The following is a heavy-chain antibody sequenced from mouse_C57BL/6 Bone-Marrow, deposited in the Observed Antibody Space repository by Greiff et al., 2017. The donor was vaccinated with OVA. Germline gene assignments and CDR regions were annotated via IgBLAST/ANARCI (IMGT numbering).Heavy chain of an antibody. CDR3: ASLYYYGSRKGYFDV. V-gene: IGHV1-69*01. CDR2: IDPSDSYT. D-gene: IGHD1-1*01. CDR1: GYTFTSYW. J-gene: IGHJ1*03. Sequence: QVQLKQPGAELVMPGASVKLSCKASGYTFTSYWMHWVKQRPGQGLEWIGEIDPSDSYTNYNQKFKGKSTLTVDKYSSTAYMQLSSLTSEDSAVYYCASLYYYGSRKGYFDVWGTGTTVTVSS.